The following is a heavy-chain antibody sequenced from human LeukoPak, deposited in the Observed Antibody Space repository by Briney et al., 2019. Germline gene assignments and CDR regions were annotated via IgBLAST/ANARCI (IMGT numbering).Heavy chain of an antibody. CDR2: IKQDGSKK. CDR3: TRVGYIDEGIDY. Sequence: SGGSLRLPCVASGFPFSSYWMTWVRQAPGKGLEWVANIKQDGSKKSYVDSVKGRLTISRDNAKNSLYLQMNSLRAEDTAIYYCTRVGYIDEGIDYWGQGTLVTVSS. CDR1: GFPFSSYW. V-gene: IGHV3-7*04. D-gene: IGHD5-24*01. J-gene: IGHJ4*02.